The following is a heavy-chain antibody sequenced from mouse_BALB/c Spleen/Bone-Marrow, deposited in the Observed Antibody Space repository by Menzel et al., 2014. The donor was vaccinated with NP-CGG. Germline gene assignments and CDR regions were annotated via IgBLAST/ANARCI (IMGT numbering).Heavy chain of an antibody. D-gene: IGHD1-1*01. CDR2: IRNKAIGYTT. J-gene: IGHJ1*01. V-gene: IGHV7-3*02. Sequence: EVKLQESGGGLVQPGGSLRLSCATSGFTFTDYYMSWVRQTPGKVLEGLGFIRNKAIGYTTDYSVSGKGRFTISRDNSQSILYLQMNTLRAEDSATYYCARDENYDIYWYFDVWGAGTTATVSS. CDR3: ARDENYDIYWYFDV. CDR1: GFTFTDYY.